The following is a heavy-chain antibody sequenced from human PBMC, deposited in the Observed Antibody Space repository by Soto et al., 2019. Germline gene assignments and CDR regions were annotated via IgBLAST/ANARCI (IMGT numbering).Heavy chain of an antibody. Sequence: VGSLRLSCAASGFTFSSYNMNWVRQAPGKGLEWVSYISSSSGTIYYADSVKGRFTISRDNAKNSLSLQMNSLRDEDTAVYYCARDLAGSSWSHRRSDVFDNWGRGTPVTVSS. D-gene: IGHD6-13*01. CDR2: ISSSSGTI. CDR3: ARDLAGSSWSHRRSDVFDN. J-gene: IGHJ4*03. V-gene: IGHV3-48*02. CDR1: GFTFSSYN.